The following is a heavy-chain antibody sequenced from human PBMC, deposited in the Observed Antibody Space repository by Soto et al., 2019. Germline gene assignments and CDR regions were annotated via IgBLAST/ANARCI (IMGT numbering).Heavy chain of an antibody. CDR1: GGSISSYY. CDR2: IYYSGST. J-gene: IGHJ1*01. Sequence: SETLSLTCTVSGGSISSYYWSWIRQPPGKGLEWIGYIYYSGSTNYNPSLKSRVTISVDTSKNQFSLKLSSVTAADTAVYYCARGSSYVYFQHWGQGTLVTVSS. CDR3: ARGSSYVYFQH. D-gene: IGHD3-16*01. V-gene: IGHV4-59*01.